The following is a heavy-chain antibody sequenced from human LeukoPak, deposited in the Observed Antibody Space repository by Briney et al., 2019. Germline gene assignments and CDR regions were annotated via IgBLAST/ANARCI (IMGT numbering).Heavy chain of an antibody. V-gene: IGHV1-18*01. CDR3: AQRGGVRYSSTGDAFDI. CDR1: GYTFTSYG. Sequence: GASVKVSCKASGYTFTSYGISWVRQAPGQGLEWMGWISPYNGNTNYAQKLQGRVTMTRNTSISTAYMELSSLRSEDTAVYYCAQRGGVRYSSTGDAFDIWGQGTMVTVSS. J-gene: IGHJ3*02. D-gene: IGHD6-13*01. CDR2: ISPYNGNT.